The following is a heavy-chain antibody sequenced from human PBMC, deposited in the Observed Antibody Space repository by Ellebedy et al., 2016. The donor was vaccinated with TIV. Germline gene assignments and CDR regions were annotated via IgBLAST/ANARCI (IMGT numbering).Heavy chain of an antibody. CDR1: GFTFSAYG. CDR3: AKDGHRKDV. Sequence: GESLKISCAASGFTFSAYGMHWVRHAPGKGLEWVTYIRYDGSNKYYADSVKGRFTISRDNSKNTLYLQMNSLRAEDTAMYYCAKDGHRKDVWGQGTTVTVSS. V-gene: IGHV3-30*02. CDR2: IRYDGSNK. J-gene: IGHJ6*02.